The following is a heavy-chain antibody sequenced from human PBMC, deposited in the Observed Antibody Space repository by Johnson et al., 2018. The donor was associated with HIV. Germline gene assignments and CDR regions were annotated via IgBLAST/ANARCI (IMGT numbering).Heavy chain of an antibody. Sequence: QVQLVESGGGVVQPERSLRLSCAASEFSFSTYAMRWVRQAPGKGLEGVAVISDDGTNTDYADAVKGRFTISRDNSKNTLYMQMNSLRAGDTAVYYCVRDGNYYDRSGYRGDAFDVLGQGTMVTVSA. V-gene: IGHV3-30-3*01. CDR1: EFSFSTYA. CDR3: VRDGNYYDRSGYRGDAFDV. D-gene: IGHD3-22*01. CDR2: ISDDGTNT. J-gene: IGHJ3*01.